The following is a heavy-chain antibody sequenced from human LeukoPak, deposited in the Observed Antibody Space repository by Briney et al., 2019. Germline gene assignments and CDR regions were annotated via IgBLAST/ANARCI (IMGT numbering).Heavy chain of an antibody. V-gene: IGHV3-73*01. CDR2: IRSKANSYAT. J-gene: IGHJ6*02. Sequence: GGSLRLSCAASGFTFSGSAMHWVRQASGKGLEWVGRIRSKANSYATAYAASVKGRFTIPRDDSKNTAYLQMNSLKTEDTAVYYCTRTTYSSSSGYYYGMDVWGQGTTVTVSS. CDR3: TRTTYSSSSGYYYGMDV. CDR1: GFTFSGSA. D-gene: IGHD6-6*01.